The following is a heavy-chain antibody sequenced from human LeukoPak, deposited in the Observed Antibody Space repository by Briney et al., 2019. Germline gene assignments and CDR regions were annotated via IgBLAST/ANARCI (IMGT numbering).Heavy chain of an antibody. CDR3: ARCAGPVETD. Sequence: GGSLRLSCAASGFTFSTYWMSWVRQAPGKGLEWVANVKQDGSEKYSLDSVKGRFTISRDNAKNSLYLQMNSLRAEDTAVYYCARCAGPVETDWGQGTLVTVSS. V-gene: IGHV3-7*03. D-gene: IGHD2-21*02. CDR1: GFTFSTYW. J-gene: IGHJ4*02. CDR2: VKQDGSEK.